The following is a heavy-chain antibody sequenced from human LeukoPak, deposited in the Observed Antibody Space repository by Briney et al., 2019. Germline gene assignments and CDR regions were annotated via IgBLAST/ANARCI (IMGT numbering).Heavy chain of an antibody. D-gene: IGHD6-13*01. CDR1: GYTLTELS. Sequence: GASEEVSCKIAGYTLTELSMHWVRQAPGKGLEWMGGFDPEDGETIYAQKFQGRVTMTEDTSTDTAYMELSSLRSEDTAVYYCATDQGKRHCAGYSSSWCYYYGMDVWGQGTTVTVSS. CDR2: FDPEDGET. CDR3: ATDQGKRHCAGYSSSWCYYYGMDV. V-gene: IGHV1-24*01. J-gene: IGHJ6*02.